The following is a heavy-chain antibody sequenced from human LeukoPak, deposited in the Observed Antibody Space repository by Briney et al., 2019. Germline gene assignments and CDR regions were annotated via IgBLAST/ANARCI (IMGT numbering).Heavy chain of an antibody. J-gene: IGHJ5*02. D-gene: IGHD3-3*01. CDR3: ARHITIRAGFLEWLLYPNWFDP. CDR2: IYYSGST. CDR1: GGSISSSSHY. Sequence: SETLSLTCTVSGGSISSSSHYWGWIRQPPGKGLEWIGSIYYSGSTYYNPSLKSRVTISVDTSKNQFSLKLSSVTAADTAVYYCARHITIRAGFLEWLLYPNWFDPWGQGTLVTVSS. V-gene: IGHV4-39*01.